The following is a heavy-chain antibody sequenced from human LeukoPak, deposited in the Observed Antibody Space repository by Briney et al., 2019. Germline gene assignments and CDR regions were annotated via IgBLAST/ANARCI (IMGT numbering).Heavy chain of an antibody. CDR1: GFTFSSYW. CDR3: ASGYCSGGSCYLEYFQH. V-gene: IGHV3-74*01. CDR2: INSDGSST. Sequence: GGSLRLSCAASGFTFSSYWMHWVRQAPGRGLVWVSRINSDGSSTIYEDSVKGRFTISRDNAKNTLYLQMNSLRAEDTAVYYCASGYCSGGSCYLEYFQHWGQGTLVTVSS. J-gene: IGHJ1*01. D-gene: IGHD2-15*01.